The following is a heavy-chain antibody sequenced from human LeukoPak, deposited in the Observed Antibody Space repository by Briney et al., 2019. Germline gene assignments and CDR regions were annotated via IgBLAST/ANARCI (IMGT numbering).Heavy chain of an antibody. CDR3: ARHLYDSSGYVDY. V-gene: IGHV4-38-2*01. CDR2: IYHSGNT. Sequence: SETLSLTCAVSGYSINNDYYWGWIRQPPGKGLEWIGSIYHSGNTDYNPSLESRVTISVDPSKNQFSLKLSSVTAADTAVYYCARHLYDSSGYVDYWGQGTLVTVSS. D-gene: IGHD3-22*01. CDR1: GYSINNDYY. J-gene: IGHJ4*02.